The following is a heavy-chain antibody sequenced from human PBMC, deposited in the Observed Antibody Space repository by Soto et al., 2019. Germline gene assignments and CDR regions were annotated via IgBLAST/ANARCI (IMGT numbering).Heavy chain of an antibody. CDR3: ARKNIAAAGTLYWFDP. V-gene: IGHV1-69*13. CDR2: IIPIFGTA. CDR1: GGTFSSYA. J-gene: IGHJ5*02. D-gene: IGHD6-13*01. Sequence: ASVKVSCKASGGTFSSYAISWVRQAPGQGLEWMGGIIPIFGTANYAQKFQGRVTITADESTSTAYMEPSSLRSEDTAVYYCARKNIAAAGTLYWFDPWGQGTLVTVSS.